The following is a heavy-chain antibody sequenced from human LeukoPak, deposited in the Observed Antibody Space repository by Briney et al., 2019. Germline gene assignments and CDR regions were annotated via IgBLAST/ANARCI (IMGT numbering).Heavy chain of an antibody. V-gene: IGHV3-48*01. D-gene: IGHD6-19*01. J-gene: IGHJ4*02. CDR3: ARDHSSGWYGYFDY. Sequence: GGSLRLSCAASGFTFSYYSMNWVRQAPGKGLEWVSYISSSSRTINYADSVEGRFTISRDNAKNSLYLQMNSLRAEDTAIYYCARDHSSGWYGYFDYWGQGTLVSVSS. CDR1: GFTFSYYS. CDR2: ISSSSRTI.